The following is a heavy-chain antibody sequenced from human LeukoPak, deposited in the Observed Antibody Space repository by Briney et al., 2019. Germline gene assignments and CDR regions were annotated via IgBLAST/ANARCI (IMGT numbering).Heavy chain of an antibody. CDR3: AREGEGQRGHYDFWCGYPNYYFDY. Sequence: SETLSLTCTVSGGSISSYYWSWIRQPAGKGLEWIGRIYTSGSTNYNPSLKSRVTMSVDTSKNQFSLKLSSVTAADTAVYYCAREGEGQRGHYDFWCGYPNYYFDYWGQGTLVTVSS. D-gene: IGHD3-3*01. V-gene: IGHV4-4*07. CDR2: IYTSGST. J-gene: IGHJ4*02. CDR1: GGSISSYY.